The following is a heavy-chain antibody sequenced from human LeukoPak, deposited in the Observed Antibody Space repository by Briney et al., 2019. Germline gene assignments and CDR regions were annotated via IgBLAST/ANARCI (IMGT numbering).Heavy chain of an antibody. D-gene: IGHD3-22*01. CDR1: GFTFSSYA. J-gene: IGHJ1*01. CDR3: ARDFNYYDSSGYGQYFQH. Sequence: GGSLRLSCAASGFTFSSYAMHWVRQAPGKGLEWVAVISYDGSNKYYADSVKGRFTISRDNSKNTLYLQMNSLRAEDTAVYYCARDFNYYDSSGYGQYFQHWGQGTLVTVSS. V-gene: IGHV3-30*04. CDR2: ISYDGSNK.